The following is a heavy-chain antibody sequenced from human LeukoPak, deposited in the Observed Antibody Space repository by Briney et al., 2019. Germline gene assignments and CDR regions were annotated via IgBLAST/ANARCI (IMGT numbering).Heavy chain of an antibody. V-gene: IGHV3-48*04. CDR1: GFTFSSYS. Sequence: PGGSLRLSCAASGFTFSSYSMNWVRQAPGKGLEWVSYISSSSSTIYYADSVKGRFTISRDNAKNSLYLQMNSLRAEDTAVYYCARGGGVVTMVRGVPGMNMDVWGQGTTVTVSS. CDR2: ISSSSSTI. CDR3: ARGGGVVTMVRGVPGMNMDV. D-gene: IGHD3-10*01. J-gene: IGHJ6*02.